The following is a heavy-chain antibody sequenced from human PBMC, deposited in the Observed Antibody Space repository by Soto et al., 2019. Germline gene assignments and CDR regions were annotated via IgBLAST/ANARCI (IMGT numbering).Heavy chain of an antibody. CDR2: ISYTGRT. J-gene: IGHJ5*02. Sequence: SETLSLTCTVSGGSISSDANFWSWIRQLPGRGLEWIGYISYTGRTYYTPSLDSRLTISLDTSKNLFSLRLSAVTAADTAVYFCARGSFSSSSSWFDPWGQGTLVTVSS. CDR1: GGSISSDANF. D-gene: IGHD6-6*01. CDR3: ARGSFSSSSSWFDP. V-gene: IGHV4-31*03.